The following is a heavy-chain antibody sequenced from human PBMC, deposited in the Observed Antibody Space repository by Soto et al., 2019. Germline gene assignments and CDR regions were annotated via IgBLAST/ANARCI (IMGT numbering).Heavy chain of an antibody. Sequence: PGGSLRLSCAASGFIFSSHGMNWVRQAPGKGLECVSYISSTSTIYYADSVKGRFTISRDNAKNSLYLQMNSLRDEDTAVYYCARRYCSGGNCFFDSWGQGTLVTVSS. CDR2: ISSTSTI. CDR1: GFIFSSHG. CDR3: ARRYCSGGNCFFDS. V-gene: IGHV3-48*02. D-gene: IGHD2-15*01. J-gene: IGHJ4*02.